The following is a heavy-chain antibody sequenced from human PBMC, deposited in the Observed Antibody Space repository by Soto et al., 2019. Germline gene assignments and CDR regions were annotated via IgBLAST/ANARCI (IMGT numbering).Heavy chain of an antibody. J-gene: IGHJ5*02. CDR2: IIVLFGTP. V-gene: IGHV1-69*12. CDR1: GGTFSNYA. Sequence: QVQLVQSGAEVKKPGSSVKVSCKASGGTFSNYAISWVRQAPGQGLEWMGGIIVLFGTPNYAQKFHGRVTITADESTSTAYMELTSLRSEDTAVYYCAREGRVIDVNWFDPWGQGTLVTVSS. CDR3: AREGRVIDVNWFDP. D-gene: IGHD3-16*01.